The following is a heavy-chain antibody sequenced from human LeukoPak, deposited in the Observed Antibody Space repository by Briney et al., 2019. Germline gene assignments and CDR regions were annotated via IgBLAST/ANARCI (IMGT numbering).Heavy chain of an antibody. V-gene: IGHV4-34*01. D-gene: IGHD4-17*01. CDR2: INHSGST. CDR1: GGSFSGYY. CDR3: ARAADYGDFLIDY. J-gene: IGHJ4*02. Sequence: SETLSLTCAVYGGSFSGYYWSWIRQPPGRGLEWIGEINHSGSTNYNPSLKSPVTISVDTSKNQLSPKLSSVTAADTAVYYCARAADYGDFLIDYWGQGTLVTVSS.